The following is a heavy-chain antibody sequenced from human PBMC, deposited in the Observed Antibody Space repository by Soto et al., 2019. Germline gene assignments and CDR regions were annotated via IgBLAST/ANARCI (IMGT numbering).Heavy chain of an antibody. Sequence: EVQLVESGGGLVQPGGSLRLFYVASRIPVSSNYMTWVRQAPGKGLEWVSVLHSGGDTYYANSVKGRFTISRHDSTNTVFLQMNSLTAEDTAVYYCARDGPYYYASRMDVWGQGTTVTVSS. V-gene: IGHV3-53*04. D-gene: IGHD3-10*01. CDR2: LHSGGDT. CDR1: RIPVSSNY. CDR3: ARDGPYYYASRMDV. J-gene: IGHJ6*02.